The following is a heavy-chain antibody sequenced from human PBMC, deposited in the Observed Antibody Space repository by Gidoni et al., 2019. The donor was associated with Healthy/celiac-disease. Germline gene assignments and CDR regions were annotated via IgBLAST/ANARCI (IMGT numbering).Heavy chain of an antibody. CDR1: GFTFSSYA. D-gene: IGHD3-10*01. V-gene: IGHV3-23*04. CDR2: ISGSGGST. J-gene: IGHJ4*02. CDR3: AREVLLWFGELLGDDY. Sequence: EVQLVESGGGLVQPGGSLRLSCAASGFTFSSYAMSWVRQAPGKGLEWVSAISGSGGSTYYADSVKGRFTISRDNSKNTLYLQMNSLRAEDTAVYYCAREVLLWFGELLGDDYWGQGTLVTVSS.